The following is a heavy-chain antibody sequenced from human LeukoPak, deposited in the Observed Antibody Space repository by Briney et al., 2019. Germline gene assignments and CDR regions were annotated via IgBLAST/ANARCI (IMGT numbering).Heavy chain of an antibody. J-gene: IGHJ4*02. D-gene: IGHD6-13*01. CDR3: ARAAAATMANYFDY. V-gene: IGHV1-2*02. CDR1: GYTFTDYY. Sequence: ASVKVSCKASGYTFTDYYMCWVRQATGQGIKWIGWVTPDSVGTNYAKTFQGRVTMTRDTSISTAYMELSRLRSDDTAVIYCARAAAATMANYFDYWGQGTLVTVSS. CDR2: VTPDSVGT.